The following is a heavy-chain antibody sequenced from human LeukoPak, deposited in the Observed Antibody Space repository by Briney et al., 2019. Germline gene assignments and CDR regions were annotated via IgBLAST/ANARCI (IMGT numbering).Heavy chain of an antibody. D-gene: IGHD5-12*01. V-gene: IGHV3-23*01. CDR3: AKEGGYSGYDLTYYFDY. J-gene: IGHJ4*02. CDR1: GFTFSSYA. Sequence: GGSLRLSCAASGFTFSSYAMSWVRQAPGKGLXXXXXXXGSGGSTYYADSVKGRFTISRDTSKNTLYLQMNSLRAEDTAVYYCAKEGGYSGYDLTYYFDYWGQGTLVTVSS. CDR2: XXGSGGST.